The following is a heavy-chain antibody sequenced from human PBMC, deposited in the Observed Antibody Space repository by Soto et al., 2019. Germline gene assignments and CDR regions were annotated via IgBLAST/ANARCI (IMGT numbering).Heavy chain of an antibody. CDR1: GFTFSSYA. CDR3: AKDGGYFDFDF. J-gene: IGHJ4*02. CDR2: FSGSDSRT. V-gene: IGHV3-23*01. D-gene: IGHD3-9*01. Sequence: GGSLRLSCAASGFTFSSYAMSWVRQAPGKGLEWVSTFSGSDSRTYYADPVKGRFTISRDNSKNTLHLQMNSLRAEDTAVYYCAKDGGYFDFDFWGQGTLVTVSS.